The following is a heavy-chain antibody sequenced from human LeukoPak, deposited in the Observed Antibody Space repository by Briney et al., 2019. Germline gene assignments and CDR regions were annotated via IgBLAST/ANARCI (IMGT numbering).Heavy chain of an antibody. Sequence: SETLSLTCVVSGGSVSGYYWGWIRQPPGRGLEWIGYVYYSGSTNYNPSFKSRIAISVDTSRNQFSLQLSSVTAADTAVYYCARGGNWNNYWGQGTLVTVSS. D-gene: IGHD1-20*01. J-gene: IGHJ4*02. V-gene: IGHV4-59*02. CDR2: VYYSGST. CDR1: GGSVSGYY. CDR3: ARGGNWNNY.